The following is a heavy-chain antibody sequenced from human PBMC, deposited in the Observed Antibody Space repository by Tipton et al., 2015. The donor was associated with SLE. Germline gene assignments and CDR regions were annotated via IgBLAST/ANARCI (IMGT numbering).Heavy chain of an antibody. Sequence: AVSGFTFSSYAMSWVRQAPGKGLEWVSVIYSGGSTYYEDSVKGRFTISRDNSRNTLYLQMNSLRPEDTAVYYCAKERLWGSYPEYWGQGTLVTVSS. V-gene: IGHV3-23*03. D-gene: IGHD3-16*02. CDR1: GFTFSSYA. CDR3: AKERLWGSYPEY. J-gene: IGHJ4*02. CDR2: IYSGGST.